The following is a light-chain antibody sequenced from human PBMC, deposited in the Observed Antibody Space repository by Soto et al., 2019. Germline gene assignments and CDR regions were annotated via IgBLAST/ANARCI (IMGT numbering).Light chain of an antibody. CDR2: LTS. V-gene: IGKV3-20*01. CDR1: QAVNTR. J-gene: IGKJ1*01. CDR3: QQYSSSRT. Sequence: EIVLTQSPATLSSFPGDRVTLPCRASQAVNTRLAWYQHKPGQAPRLLIYLTSNRAAGIPARFSGSGSETDFTLTITRLEPEDFAVYYCQQYSSSRTFGQGTKVDI.